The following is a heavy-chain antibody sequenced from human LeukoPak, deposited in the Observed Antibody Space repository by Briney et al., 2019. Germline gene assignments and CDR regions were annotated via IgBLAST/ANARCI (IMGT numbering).Heavy chain of an antibody. J-gene: IGHJ3*02. CDR3: ARVYCGGDCYRPRRELDDAFDI. D-gene: IGHD2-21*02. Sequence: GASVKVSCKVSGYTLTELSMHWVRQAPGQGLEWMGGIIPIFGTANYAQKFQGRVTITADESTSTAYMELSSLRSEDTAVYYCARVYCGGDCYRPRRELDDAFDIWGQGTMVTVSS. CDR1: GYTLTELS. V-gene: IGHV1-69*13. CDR2: IIPIFGTA.